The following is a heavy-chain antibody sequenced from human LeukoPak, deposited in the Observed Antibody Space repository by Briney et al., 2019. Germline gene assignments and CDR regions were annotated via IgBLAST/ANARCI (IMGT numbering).Heavy chain of an antibody. J-gene: IGHJ3*02. CDR3: AGGAKESDAFDI. D-gene: IGHD1-26*01. V-gene: IGHV1-24*01. Sequence: SVKVSCKVSGYTLTELSMHWVRQAPGKGLEWMGGFDPEDGETIYAQKFQGRVTMTEDTSTDTAYMELSSLRSEDTAVYYCAGGAKESDAFDIWGQGTMVTVSS. CDR2: FDPEDGET. CDR1: GYTLTELS.